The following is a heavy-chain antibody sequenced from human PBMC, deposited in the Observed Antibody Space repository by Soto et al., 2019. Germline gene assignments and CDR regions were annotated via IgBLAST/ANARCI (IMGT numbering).Heavy chain of an antibody. CDR3: ARDKKWDYGDYYYMDV. V-gene: IGHV4-31*03. D-gene: IGHD4-17*01. CDR1: GGSISSGDYY. CDR2: IYYSGTT. Sequence: QVQLQESGPGLVKPSQTLSLACTVSGGSISSGDYYWSWIRQHPGKGLEWIGYIYYSGTTNYNPSLRSRVTLSVDTSKNQFSLKLSSVTVADTAVYYCARDKKWDYGDYYYMDVWGKGTTVTVSS. J-gene: IGHJ6*03.